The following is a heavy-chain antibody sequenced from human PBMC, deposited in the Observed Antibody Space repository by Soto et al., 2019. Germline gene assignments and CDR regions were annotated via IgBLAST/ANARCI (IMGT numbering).Heavy chain of an antibody. CDR3: AKDSERWLRIPNFDY. CDR2: ISFSGAT. CDR1: GVSITSYF. V-gene: IGHV4-59*01. J-gene: IGHJ4*02. D-gene: IGHD5-12*01. Sequence: SETLSLTCTVSGVSITSYFWSWIRQTPGKGLDWIGSISFSGATYSNPSLKGRAALSVDTSENHLSLTLNSVTSADTAVYFCAKDSERWLRIPNFDYWGQGTLVTVSS.